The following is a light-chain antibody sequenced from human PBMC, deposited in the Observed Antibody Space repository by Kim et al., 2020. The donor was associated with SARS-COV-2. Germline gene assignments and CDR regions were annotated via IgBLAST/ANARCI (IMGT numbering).Light chain of an antibody. CDR1: KLGDKY. CDR3: QAWDSSTPYV. CDR2: QGY. J-gene: IGLJ1*01. Sequence: VPPGQTANITSSGDKLGDKYPCWYQQKPGQSPVLVIYQGYKRPSGIPERFSGSNSGNTATLTISGTQAMDEADYYCQAWDSSTPYVFGTGTKVTVL. V-gene: IGLV3-1*01.